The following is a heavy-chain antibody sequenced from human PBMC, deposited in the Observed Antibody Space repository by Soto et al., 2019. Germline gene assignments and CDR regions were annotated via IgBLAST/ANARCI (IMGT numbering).Heavy chain of an antibody. D-gene: IGHD5-18*01. CDR2: IIPMFGTA. J-gene: IGHJ4*02. CDR1: GGTFSTYA. V-gene: IGHV1-69*12. Sequence: QVQLVQSGAEVKKPESSVKVSCKAPGGTFSTYAISWVRQAPGQGLEWRGGIIPMFGTANYAQRFQDRVTINADESTNTVYMELSSLRSEYTAVYFCASGIQLWLRRINNGYSGWGQGTLVTVSS. CDR3: ASGIQLWLRRINNGYSG.